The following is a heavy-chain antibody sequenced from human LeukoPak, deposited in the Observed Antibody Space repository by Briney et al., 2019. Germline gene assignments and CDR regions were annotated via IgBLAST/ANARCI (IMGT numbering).Heavy chain of an antibody. J-gene: IGHJ4*02. CDR1: GGSISSYY. CDR3: ARGEGDCSGGSCYSLYYFDY. Sequence: NPSEALSLTCTVSGGSISSYYWSWIRQPPGKGLEWIGYIYYSGSTNYNPSLKSRVTISVDTSKNQFSLKLSSVTAADTAVYYCARGEGDCSGGSCYSLYYFDYWGQGTLVTVSS. CDR2: IYYSGST. V-gene: IGHV4-59*12. D-gene: IGHD2-15*01.